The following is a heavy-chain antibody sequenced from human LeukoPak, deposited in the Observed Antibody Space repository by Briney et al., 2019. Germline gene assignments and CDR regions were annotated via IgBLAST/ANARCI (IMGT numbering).Heavy chain of an antibody. Sequence: SETLSLTCTVSGGSISSSSYYWGWIRQPPGKGLEWIGEINHSGSTNYNPSLKSRVTISVDTSKNQFSLKLSSVTAADTAVYYCARRRRRCSSTSCYGSRGYNWFDPRGQGTLVTVSS. CDR3: ARRRRRCSSTSCYGSRGYNWFDP. V-gene: IGHV4-39*07. D-gene: IGHD2-2*01. CDR1: GGSISSSSYY. J-gene: IGHJ5*02. CDR2: INHSGST.